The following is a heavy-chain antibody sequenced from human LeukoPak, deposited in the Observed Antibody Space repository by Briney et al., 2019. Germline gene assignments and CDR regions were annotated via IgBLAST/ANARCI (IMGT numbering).Heavy chain of an antibody. CDR1: GGSISSGGYY. CDR2: IYYSGTT. D-gene: IGHD4-11*01. J-gene: IGHJ4*02. Sequence: SQTLSLTCTVSGGSISSGGYYWSWIRQHPGEGLELIGYIYYSGTTYYNPSLKSRVTISVDTSKNQFSLRLSSVTAADTAVYYCARENTVTFDYWGQGTLVTVSS. CDR3: ARENTVTFDY. V-gene: IGHV4-31*03.